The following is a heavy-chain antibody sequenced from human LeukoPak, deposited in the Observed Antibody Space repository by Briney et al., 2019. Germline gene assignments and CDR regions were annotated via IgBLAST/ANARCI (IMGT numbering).Heavy chain of an antibody. V-gene: IGHV3-7*01. CDR2: IRQDGVKK. J-gene: IGHJ6*03. CDR3: ARDYNHYMDV. CDR1: GFTFSSYW. Sequence: GGSLRLSCAASGFTFSSYWMSWVRQAPGKGLEWVANIRQDGVKKNYVDSVKGRFTISRDSAKNSLYLQMNSLRAEDTAVYYCARDYNHYMDVWGKGTTVTVSS.